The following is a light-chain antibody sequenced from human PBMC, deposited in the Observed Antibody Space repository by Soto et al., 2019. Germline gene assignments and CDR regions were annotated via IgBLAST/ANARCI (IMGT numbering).Light chain of an antibody. V-gene: IGLV1-44*01. Sequence: QSVLTQPPSASGTPGQRVTIPCSGTSSNIGSNTVYWYQQLPGTAPKLLIYSNNQRPSRVPDRFSCSKSGTSASLALSGLQSEDEADYYCAAWDDSLNGPNYVFGTGTKLTVL. CDR1: SSNIGSNT. CDR2: SNN. CDR3: AAWDDSLNGPNYV. J-gene: IGLJ1*01.